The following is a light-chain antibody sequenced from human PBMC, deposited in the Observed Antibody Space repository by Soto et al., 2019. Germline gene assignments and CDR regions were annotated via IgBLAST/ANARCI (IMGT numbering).Light chain of an antibody. CDR2: GAS. Sequence: EIVLTQSPGTLSLSPGARATLSCRASQSLTSNYLAWYQPKPGQAPRLLIYGASSRATGIPDRFSGSGSGRYFTRTISRLEPEEFAVDYWQQYRSSPPACGVGTKVESK. CDR1: QSLTSNY. J-gene: IGKJ4*01. V-gene: IGKV3-20*01. CDR3: QQYRSSPPA.